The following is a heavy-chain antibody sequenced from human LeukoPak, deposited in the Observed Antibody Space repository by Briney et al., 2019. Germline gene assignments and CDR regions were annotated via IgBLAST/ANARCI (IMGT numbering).Heavy chain of an antibody. J-gene: IGHJ4*02. CDR1: GFLFSHYT. CDR3: AKSDCGSDGCKLLNY. V-gene: IGHV3-23*01. D-gene: IGHD3-10*01. Sequence: GGSLRLSCAVSGFLFSHYTMTWVRQGPGKGLEWVSSINGSGDATLYADSVMGRFTISRDNAKNTVSLQMNNLRAEDTAVYYCAKSDCGSDGCKLLNYWGQGTLVIASS. CDR2: INGSGDAT.